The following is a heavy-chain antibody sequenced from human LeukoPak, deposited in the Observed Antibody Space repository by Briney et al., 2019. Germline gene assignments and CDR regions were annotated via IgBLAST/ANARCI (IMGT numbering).Heavy chain of an antibody. CDR1: GGSISSGGYS. D-gene: IGHD3-22*01. CDR3: ASQYYDLDY. J-gene: IGHJ4*02. Sequence: SETLSLTCAVSGGSISSGGYSWSWIRQPPGKGLEWIGYIYHSGSTYYNPSLKSRVTISVDRSKNQFSLKLSSVTAADTAVYYCASQYYDLDYWGQGTLVTVSS. CDR2: IYHSGST. V-gene: IGHV4-30-2*01.